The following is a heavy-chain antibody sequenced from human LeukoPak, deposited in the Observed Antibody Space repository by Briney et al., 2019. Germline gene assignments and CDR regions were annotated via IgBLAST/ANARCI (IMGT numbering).Heavy chain of an antibody. CDR1: GFTFSSYA. CDR2: ISYDGSNK. D-gene: IGHD3-10*01. V-gene: IGHV3-30-3*01. J-gene: IGHJ4*02. Sequence: PGRSLRLSCAASGFTFSSYAMHWVRQAPGKGLEWVAVISYDGSNKYYADSVKGRFTISRDNSKNTLYLQMNSLRAEDTAVYYCARSRSGPPYYYGSGDYWGQGTLVTVSS. CDR3: ARSRSGPPYYYGSGDY.